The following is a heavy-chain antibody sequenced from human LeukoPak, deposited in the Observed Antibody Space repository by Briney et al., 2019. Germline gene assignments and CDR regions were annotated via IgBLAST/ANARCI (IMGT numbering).Heavy chain of an antibody. V-gene: IGHV3-30-3*01. D-gene: IGHD2-2*01. CDR1: GFTFSSYA. J-gene: IGHJ4*02. CDR3: AREGSNNNYFDY. CDR2: ISYDGSNK. Sequence: GGSLRLSCAASGFTFSSYAMHWVRQAPGKGLEWVAVISYDGSNKYYADSVKGRFTISRDNSKNTLYLQMNSLRAEDTAVYYCAREGSNNNYFDYWGQGTLVTVSS.